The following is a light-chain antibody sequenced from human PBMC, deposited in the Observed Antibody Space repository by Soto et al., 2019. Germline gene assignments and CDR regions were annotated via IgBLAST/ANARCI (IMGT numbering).Light chain of an antibody. J-gene: IGLJ2*01. CDR3: QSYDGSNPDVV. Sequence: NFMLTQPHSVSESPGKTVTISCTGSSGSIATNYVQWHQQRPGSAPTTVIYEDTQRPSGVPERFSGSIDSSSNSASLTISGLKTEDEAVYYCQSYDGSNPDVVFGGGTKLSVL. V-gene: IGLV6-57*02. CDR2: EDT. CDR1: SGSIATNY.